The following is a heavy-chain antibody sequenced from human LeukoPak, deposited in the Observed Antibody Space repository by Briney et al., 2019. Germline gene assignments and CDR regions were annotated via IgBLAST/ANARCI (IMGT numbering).Heavy chain of an antibody. D-gene: IGHD2-21*02. V-gene: IGHV4-39*07. CDR1: DGSISSSSYY. J-gene: IGHJ6*03. CDR3: ARVRTCGGDCYSSYYYYMDV. CDR2: IYYSGST. Sequence: SETLSLTCTVSDGSISSSSYYWGWIRQPPGQGLEWIGTIYYSGSTYYNPSLKSRVTISVDTSKNQFSLKLSSVTAADTAVYYCARVRTCGGDCYSSYYYYMDVWGKGTTVTVSS.